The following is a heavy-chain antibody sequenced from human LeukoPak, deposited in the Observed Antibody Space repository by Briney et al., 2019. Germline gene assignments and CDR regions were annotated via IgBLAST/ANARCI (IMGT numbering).Heavy chain of an antibody. V-gene: IGHV3-30*04. D-gene: IGHD3-22*01. CDR3: ATSRITMIGDYMDF. CDR1: GFTFRNYP. Sequence: GGSLRLSCLGSGFTFRNYPMYGVRQAPGKGRDGMAVISYEGNTKYYADSVKGRFTLSRDNSKNTVYLQVDSLRSEDTAVYFCATSRITMIGDYMDFWGRGTAVTVSS. CDR2: ISYEGNTK. J-gene: IGHJ6*03.